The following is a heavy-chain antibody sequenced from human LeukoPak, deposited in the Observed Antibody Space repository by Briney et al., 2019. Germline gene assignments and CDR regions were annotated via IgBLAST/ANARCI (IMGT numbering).Heavy chain of an antibody. CDR3: ARGYIIASRLAYFYD. Sequence: SETLSLTCAVSGGSISTYYWTWIRQAPGKGLEWIGYIYYSGSTNYNPSLESRVTLSVDTSKNQFSLKLSSVTAADTAVYYCARGYIIASRLAYFYDWGQGTLVTVAS. CDR1: GGSISTYY. V-gene: IGHV4-59*12. J-gene: IGHJ4*02. CDR2: IYYSGST. D-gene: IGHD6-6*01.